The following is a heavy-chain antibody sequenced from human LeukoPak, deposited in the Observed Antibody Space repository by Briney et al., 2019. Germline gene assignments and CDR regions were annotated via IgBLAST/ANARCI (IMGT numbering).Heavy chain of an antibody. CDR2: IRYDGSNK. V-gene: IGHV3-30*02. D-gene: IGHD3-3*01. CDR3: ARSVFWSGYYFDY. J-gene: IGHJ4*02. Sequence: GGSLRLSCAASGFTFSSYGMHWVRQAPGKGLEWVAFIRYDGSNKYYADSVKGRFTISRDNSKNTLYLQMNSLRAEDTAVYYCARSVFWSGYYFDYWGQGTLVTVSS. CDR1: GFTFSSYG.